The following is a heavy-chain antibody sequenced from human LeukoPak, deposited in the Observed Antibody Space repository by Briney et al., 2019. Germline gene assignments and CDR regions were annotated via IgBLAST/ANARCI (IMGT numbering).Heavy chain of an antibody. CDR2: ISGYSGNT. J-gene: IGHJ5*02. V-gene: IGHV1-18*01. D-gene: IGHD3-3*01. Sequence: ASVKVSCKASGYTFTSYGFSWVRQAPGQGLEWMGWISGYSGNTNYAQKFQGRFTMTTDTSTSTAYMELRSLRSDDTAVYYCARDSLHFGVAEMSDPWGQGTLVTVSS. CDR1: GYTFTSYG. CDR3: ARDSLHFGVAEMSDP.